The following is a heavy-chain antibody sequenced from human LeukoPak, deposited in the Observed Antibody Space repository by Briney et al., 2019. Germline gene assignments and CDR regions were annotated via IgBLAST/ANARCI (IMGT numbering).Heavy chain of an antibody. J-gene: IGHJ6*03. D-gene: IGHD2-2*01. CDR1: GFTFDDYA. Sequence: GRSLRLSCAASGFTFDDYAMHWVRQAPGRGLEWVSGISWNSGSIGYADSVKGRFTTSRDNAKNSLYLQMNSLRAEDTALCYCYTSCKPPYYMDVWGKGTTVTVSS. CDR3: YTSCKPPYYMDV. V-gene: IGHV3-9*01. CDR2: ISWNSGSI.